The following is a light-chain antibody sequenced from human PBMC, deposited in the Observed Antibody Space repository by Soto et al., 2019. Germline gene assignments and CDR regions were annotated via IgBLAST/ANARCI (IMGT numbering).Light chain of an antibody. CDR1: QSIGTY. CDR3: QQSYSAPRT. V-gene: IGKV1-39*01. Sequence: DIQMTQPPSSLPASVGDRISITCRASQSIGTYLSWYQQKPGKAPKLLIYGASNLQSGVPSRFSGSGSETGFTLTISSLQPEDFATYYCQQSYSAPRTFGQGTKVDIK. J-gene: IGKJ2*01. CDR2: GAS.